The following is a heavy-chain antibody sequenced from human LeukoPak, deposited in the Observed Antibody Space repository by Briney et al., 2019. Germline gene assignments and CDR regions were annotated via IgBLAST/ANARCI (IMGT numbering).Heavy chain of an antibody. Sequence: GGSLRLSCTASGFTFGDFAVSWVRQAPGKGLGWVGFIRSKVDAETTGYAASVKGRFTVSRDDSKSIAYLQMNSLKTEDTAVYYCTRGYGHYDSSGYHWGQGTLVTVSS. D-gene: IGHD3-22*01. V-gene: IGHV3-49*04. J-gene: IGHJ4*02. CDR2: IRSKVDAETT. CDR1: GFTFGDFA. CDR3: TRGYGHYDSSGYH.